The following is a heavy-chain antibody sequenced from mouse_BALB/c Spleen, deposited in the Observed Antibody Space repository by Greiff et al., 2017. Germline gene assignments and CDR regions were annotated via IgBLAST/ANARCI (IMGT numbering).Heavy chain of an antibody. CDR2: ISSGSSTI. J-gene: IGHJ2*01. V-gene: IGHV5-17*02. CDR1: GFTFSSFG. Sequence: DVKLQESGGGLVQPGGSRKLSCAASGFTFSSFGMHWVRQAPEKGLEWVAYISSGSSTIYYADTVKGRFTISRDNPKNTLFLQMTSLRSEDTAMYYCARSDTCFDYWGQGTTLTVSS. CDR3: ARSDTCFDY.